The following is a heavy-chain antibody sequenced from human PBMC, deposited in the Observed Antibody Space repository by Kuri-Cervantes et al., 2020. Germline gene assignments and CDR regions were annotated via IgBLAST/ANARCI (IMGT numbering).Heavy chain of an antibody. CDR3: ARGWVDDYGGNSGYYGMDV. CDR1: GGTFSSYA. J-gene: IGHJ6*02. D-gene: IGHD4-23*01. CDR2: IIPIFGTA. Sequence: SVKVSCKASGGTFSSYAISWVRQAPGQGLEWMGGIIPIFGTANYAQKFQGRVTITADESTSTAYMELSSLRSEDTAVYYCARGWVDDYGGNSGYYGMDVWGQGTTVTVSS. V-gene: IGHV1-69*13.